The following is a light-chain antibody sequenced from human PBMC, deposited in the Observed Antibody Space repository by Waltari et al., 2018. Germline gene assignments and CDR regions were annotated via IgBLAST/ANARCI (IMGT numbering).Light chain of an antibody. CDR1: SSDVGSYNL. V-gene: IGLV2-23*01. J-gene: IGLJ1*01. CDR3: CSYAGSSTSYV. CDR2: EGS. Sequence: QSALTQPASVSGSPGQSITLSCTGTSSDVGSYNLVSWYQQHPGKAPQLMIYEGSKRPSGVSNRFSGSKSGNTASLTISGLQAEDEADYYCCSYAGSSTSYVFGTGTKVTVL.